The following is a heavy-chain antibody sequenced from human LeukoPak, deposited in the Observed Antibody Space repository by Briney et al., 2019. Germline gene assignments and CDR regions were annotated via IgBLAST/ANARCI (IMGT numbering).Heavy chain of an antibody. CDR3: ARRLGVRWDLQAFDI. CDR1: GYTFTSYD. Sequence: ASVKVSCKASGYTFTSYDINWVRQATGQGLEWMGWMNPNSGNTGYAQKFQGRVTISRNNSISTAYMELSSLRSEDTAVYYCARRLGVRWDLQAFDIWGQGTMVTVSS. D-gene: IGHD4-23*01. J-gene: IGHJ3*02. CDR2: MNPNSGNT. V-gene: IGHV1-8*03.